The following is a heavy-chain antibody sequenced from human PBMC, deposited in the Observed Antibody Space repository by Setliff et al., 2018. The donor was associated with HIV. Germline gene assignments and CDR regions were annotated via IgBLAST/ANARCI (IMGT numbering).Heavy chain of an antibody. CDR3: ARDRRGYYYGSGSCYMDV. CDR1: GDSISSYY. V-gene: IGHV4-4*08. D-gene: IGHD3-10*01. J-gene: IGHJ6*03. Sequence: SETLSLTCTVSGDSISSYYWSWIRQPPGKGLEWIGYIYTSGITDYNPSLKSRATISGNTSKNQFSLKLSSVTAADTAVYYCARDRRGYYYGSGSCYMDVWGTGTTVTVSS. CDR2: IYTSGIT.